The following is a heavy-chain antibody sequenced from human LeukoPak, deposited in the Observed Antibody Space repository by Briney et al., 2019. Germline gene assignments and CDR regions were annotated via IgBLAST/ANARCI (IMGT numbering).Heavy chain of an antibody. V-gene: IGHV3-49*04. CDR3: TTEYHLGEWLREYYFDY. CDR1: GFTFGDYA. D-gene: IGHD5-12*01. Sequence: GGSLRLSCTASGFTFGDYAMSWVRQAPGKGLEWVGFIRSKADGGTTEYAASVKGRFTISRDDSKSIAYLQMNSLKTEDTAVYYCTTEYHLGEWLREYYFDYWGQGTLVTVSS. CDR2: IRSKADGGTT. J-gene: IGHJ4*02.